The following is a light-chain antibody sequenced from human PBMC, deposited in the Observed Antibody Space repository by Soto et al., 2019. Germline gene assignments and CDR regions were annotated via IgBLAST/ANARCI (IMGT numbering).Light chain of an antibody. V-gene: IGLV1-47*01. CDR2: KNS. CDR3: AAWDDSLSGSDV. CDR1: SSNIGSNF. Sequence: QSVLTQPPSASGTPGQRVTISCSGSSSNIGSNFVYWYQHLPGTAPKLLIYKNSQRPSGVPDRFSGSKSGTSASLAISGLRSEDEADYYCAAWDDSLSGSDVLGTGTKLTVL. J-gene: IGLJ1*01.